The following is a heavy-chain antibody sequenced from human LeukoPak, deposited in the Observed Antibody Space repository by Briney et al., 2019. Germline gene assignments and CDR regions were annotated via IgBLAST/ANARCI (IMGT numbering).Heavy chain of an antibody. Sequence: PGGSLRLSCAASGFTFSAKAMSWVRQAPGKGLEWVAVVDASDSGHYADSVKGRFTISRDNAKNSLYLQMNSLRAEDTAVYYCARAVDDYVWGSYRPPGHWGQGTLVTLSS. CDR2: VDASDSG. CDR1: GFTFSAKA. V-gene: IGHV3-53*01. D-gene: IGHD3-16*02. J-gene: IGHJ4*02. CDR3: ARAVDDYVWGSYRPPGH.